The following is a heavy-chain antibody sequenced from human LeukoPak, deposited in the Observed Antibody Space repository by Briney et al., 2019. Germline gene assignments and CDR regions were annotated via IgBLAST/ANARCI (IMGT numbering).Heavy chain of an antibody. CDR2: ISGSGSFL. V-gene: IGHV3-21*01. J-gene: IGHJ4*02. Sequence: GGSLRLSCAASGFLFGRYSMNWVRQAPGKGLEWISSISGSGSFLYHADSVKGRFTMSRDNANNLIYLQMNSLRDEDTALYLCARERTGRYVDWSLDFWGQGTLVTVSS. D-gene: IGHD3-9*01. CDR3: ARERTGRYVDWSLDF. CDR1: GFLFGRYS.